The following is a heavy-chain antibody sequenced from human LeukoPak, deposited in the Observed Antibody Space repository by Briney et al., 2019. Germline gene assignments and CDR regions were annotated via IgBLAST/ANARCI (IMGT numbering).Heavy chain of an antibody. CDR3: ARGPYCSGGTCYSQYFDY. V-gene: IGHV1-18*01. Sequence: ASVKVSCKASGYTFTTYGISWVRQAPGQGLEWMGWISVYNGNTNYAQNLQGRVTMTTDTSTSTAYMELRSLRSDDRAVYYCARGPYCSGGTCYSQYFDYWGQGTLVTASS. CDR2: ISVYNGNT. J-gene: IGHJ4*02. D-gene: IGHD2-15*01. CDR1: GYTFTTYG.